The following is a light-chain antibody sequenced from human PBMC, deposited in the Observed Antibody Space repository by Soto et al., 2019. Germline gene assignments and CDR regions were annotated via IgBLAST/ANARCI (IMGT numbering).Light chain of an antibody. J-gene: IGLJ1*01. CDR1: SSDVGGYNY. V-gene: IGLV2-11*01. CDR3: CSYAGSYPFV. Sequence: QSALTQPASLSGSPGQSITISCTGTSSDVGGYNYVSWYQRHPGKAPKLMIYDVDKRPSGVPGRFSGSKSGNTASLTISGLQAEDEADYYCCSYAGSYPFVFGTGTKVTVL. CDR2: DVD.